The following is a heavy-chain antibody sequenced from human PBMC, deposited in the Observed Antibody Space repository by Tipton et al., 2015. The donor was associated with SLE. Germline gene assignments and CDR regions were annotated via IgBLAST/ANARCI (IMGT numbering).Heavy chain of an antibody. V-gene: IGHV4-28*03. CDR1: RYSISSGYY. CDR3: ARGQHQLGRFDP. J-gene: IGHJ5*02. D-gene: IGHD1-1*01. Sequence: TLPLTCAVSRYSISSGYYWGWIRQPPGKGLEWIGDIYYTGSTDYNPSLKSRVTMSVDTSKNQFSLRLRSVTAADTAVYYCARGQHQLGRFDPWGQGTLVTVSS. CDR2: IYYTGST.